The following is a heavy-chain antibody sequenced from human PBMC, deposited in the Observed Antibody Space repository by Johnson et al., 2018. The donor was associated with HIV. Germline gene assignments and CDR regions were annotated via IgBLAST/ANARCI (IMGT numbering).Heavy chain of an antibody. CDR3: AKDMRGLVSTGGVVGAFDI. CDR2: IYSGGST. CDR1: GFTVSSNY. Sequence: VQLVESGGGVVQPGGSLRLSCAASGFTVSSNYMSWVRQAPGKGLEWVSVIYSGGSTSYADSVKGRFTISRDNAKNTLYLQMNSLRAEDTALYYCAKDMRGLVSTGGVVGAFDIWGQGTMVTVSS. V-gene: IGHV3-53*01. D-gene: IGHD2-8*02. J-gene: IGHJ3*02.